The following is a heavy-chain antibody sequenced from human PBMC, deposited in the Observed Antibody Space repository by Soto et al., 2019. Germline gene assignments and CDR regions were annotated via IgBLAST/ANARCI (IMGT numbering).Heavy chain of an antibody. Sequence: GASVKVSCKASGGTFSSYTISWVRQAPGQGLEWMGRIIPILGIANYAQKFQGRVTITADKSTSTAYMELSSLRSEDTAVYYCAREQVGWELHVANIDYWGQGTLVTVSS. CDR3: AREQVGWELHVANIDY. J-gene: IGHJ4*02. D-gene: IGHD1-26*01. CDR2: IIPILGIA. V-gene: IGHV1-69*04. CDR1: GGTFSSYT.